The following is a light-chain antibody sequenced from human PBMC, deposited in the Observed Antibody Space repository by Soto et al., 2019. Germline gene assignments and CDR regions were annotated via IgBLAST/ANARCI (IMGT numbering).Light chain of an antibody. CDR3: QQYSNYVT. CDR1: QSVSSN. Sequence: EIVMTQSPATLSVSPGERATLSCRASQSVSSNLAWYQHKPGQAPRLLIFGASTRATGIPARFSGSGSGTNFILTISSLQSKDFAVYFCQQYSNYVTFGQGTRLEIK. CDR2: GAS. V-gene: IGKV3-15*01. J-gene: IGKJ5*01.